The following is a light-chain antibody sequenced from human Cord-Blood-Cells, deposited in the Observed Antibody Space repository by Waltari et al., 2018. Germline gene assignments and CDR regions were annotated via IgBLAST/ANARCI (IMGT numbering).Light chain of an antibody. CDR1: SSDVGGYHY. CDR3: CSYAGSYTYV. V-gene: IGLV2-11*01. CDR2: DVS. J-gene: IGLJ1*01. Sequence: QSALTPPRSVSGSPAQSVTIYCTGTSSDVGGYHYVSWYQQHTGKAPKLMIYDVSKRPSGVPDRFSGSKSGNTASLTISGLQAEDEADYYCCSYAGSYTYVFGTGTKVTVL.